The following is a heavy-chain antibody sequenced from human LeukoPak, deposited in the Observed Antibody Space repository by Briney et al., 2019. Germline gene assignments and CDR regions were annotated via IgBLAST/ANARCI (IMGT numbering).Heavy chain of an antibody. D-gene: IGHD1-26*01. J-gene: IGHJ4*02. V-gene: IGHV3-23*01. CDR2: ISGSDGST. CDR1: GFTVSSNY. Sequence: GGSLRLSCAASGFTVSSNYMSWVRQAPGKGLEWVSAISGSDGSTYYTDSVKGLFTISRDNSRNTLYLQLNSLRAEDTAVYYCAKEEYSGSLLTLDYWGQGTLVTVSS. CDR3: AKEEYSGSLLTLDY.